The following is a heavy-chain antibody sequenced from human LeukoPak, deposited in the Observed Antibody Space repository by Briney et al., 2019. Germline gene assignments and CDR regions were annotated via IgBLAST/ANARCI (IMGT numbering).Heavy chain of an antibody. J-gene: IGHJ3*02. CDR1: GGSISTSNYY. Sequence: PSETLSTTFTVSGGSISTSNYYWGWIRHPPGKGLEWIRNNFYSGSTYYSPSLRSRVPISLDTSRNQFSLNLNSVTAADTAVYYCAKSNGSGLIDIWGQGKMVTVSS. CDR3: AKSNGSGLIDI. D-gene: IGHD3-10*01. CDR2: NFYSGST. V-gene: IGHV4-39*07.